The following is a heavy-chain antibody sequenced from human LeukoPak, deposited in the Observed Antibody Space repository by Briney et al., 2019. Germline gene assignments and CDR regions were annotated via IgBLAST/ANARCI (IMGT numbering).Heavy chain of an antibody. Sequence: PSETLSLTCTVSDASVTTYSWSWLRQPAGKGLEWIGRVYSSGATKYNPSLKSRVTISADTSKNQFSLKLPSVTAADTAVYYCARDHYRSGSYKAYFDYWGHGIQVTVSS. D-gene: IGHD3-10*01. J-gene: IGHJ4*01. CDR1: DASVTTYS. CDR3: ARDHYRSGSYKAYFDY. V-gene: IGHV4-4*07. CDR2: VYSSGAT.